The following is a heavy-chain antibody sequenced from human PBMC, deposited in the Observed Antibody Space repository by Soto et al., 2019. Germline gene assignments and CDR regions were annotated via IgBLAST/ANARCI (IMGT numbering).Heavy chain of an antibody. J-gene: IGHJ5*02. CDR1: GFTFSSYS. CDR3: ARGIAAAGTWFDP. CDR2: ISSSSSYI. V-gene: IGHV3-21*01. Sequence: GGSLRLSCAAFGFTFSSYSMNWVRQAPGKGLEWVSSISSSSSYIYYADSVKGRFTISRDNAKNSLYLQMNSLRAEDTAVYYCARGIAAAGTWFDPWGQGTLVTVSS. D-gene: IGHD6-13*01.